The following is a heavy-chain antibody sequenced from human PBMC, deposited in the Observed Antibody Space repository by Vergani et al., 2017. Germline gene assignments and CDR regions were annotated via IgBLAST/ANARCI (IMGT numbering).Heavy chain of an antibody. CDR2: IWYDGSNK. J-gene: IGHJ6*03. D-gene: IGHD1-1*01. CDR1: GFTFSSYG. CDR3: AREGASTTGTTGSYMDV. V-gene: IGHV3-33*01. Sequence: QVQLVESGGGVVQPGRSLRLSCAASGFTFSSYGMHWVRQAPGKGLEWVAVIWYDGSNKYYADSVKGRFTISRDNSKNTLYLQMNSLRAEDTAVYYCAREGASTTGTTGSYMDVWGKGTTVTVSS.